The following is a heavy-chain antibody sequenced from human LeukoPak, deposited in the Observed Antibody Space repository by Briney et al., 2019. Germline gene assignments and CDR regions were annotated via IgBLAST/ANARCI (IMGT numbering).Heavy chain of an antibody. J-gene: IGHJ4*02. CDR3: ARDWLNTMVRGPDY. CDR2: IISSSAY. CDR1: GFTFSSYT. Sequence: GGSLRLSCAASGFTFSSYTMNWVRQAPGKGLEWVSSIISSSAYTVSRDNAKNSLYLQMISLRAEDTAVYYCARDWLNTMVRGPDYWGQGTLVTVSS. D-gene: IGHD3-10*01. V-gene: IGHV3-21*01.